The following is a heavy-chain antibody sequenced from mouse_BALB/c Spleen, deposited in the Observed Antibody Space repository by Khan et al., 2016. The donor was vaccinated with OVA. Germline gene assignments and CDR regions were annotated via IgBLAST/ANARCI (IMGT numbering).Heavy chain of an antibody. CDR3: ARGNYDGYAMDY. J-gene: IGHJ4*01. V-gene: IGHV3-2*02. CDR2: ISYSGST. Sequence: EVKLEVSGPGLVKPSQSLSLTCTVTGYSITSNYAWNWIRQFPGNKLEWMGYISYSGSTSYNPSLKSRISITRDTSKNQFFLQLSSVTTEDTATYYCARGNYDGYAMDYWGQGTSVTVSS. CDR1: GYSITSNYA. D-gene: IGHD2-4*01.